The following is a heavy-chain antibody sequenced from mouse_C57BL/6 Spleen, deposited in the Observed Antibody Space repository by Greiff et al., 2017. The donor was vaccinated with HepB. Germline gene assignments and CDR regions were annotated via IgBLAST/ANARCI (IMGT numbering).Heavy chain of an antibody. CDR1: GFSFNTYA. CDR3: VRQLRPHYYAMDY. CDR2: IRSKSNNYAT. Sequence: EVQVVESGGGLVQPKGSLKLSCAASGFSFNTYAMNWVRQAPGKGLEWVARIRSKSNNYATYYADSVKDRFTISRDDSESMLYLQMNNLKTEDTAMYYCVRQLRPHYYAMDYWGQGTSVTVSS. D-gene: IGHD3-2*02. J-gene: IGHJ4*01. V-gene: IGHV10-1*01.